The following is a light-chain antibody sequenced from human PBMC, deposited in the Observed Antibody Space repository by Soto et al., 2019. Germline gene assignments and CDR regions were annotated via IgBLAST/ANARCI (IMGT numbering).Light chain of an antibody. CDR1: QSVNSK. J-gene: IGKJ5*01. CDR2: GAS. CDR3: QQYNNWPPIT. Sequence: EIVLTQSPGTLSLSPGERATLSCRASQSVNSKLAWYQQKPGQAPRLVIYGASTRATGIPARFSGSGFGTEFTLTINSLQSEDSAVYYCQQYNNWPPITFGQGTRLEIK. V-gene: IGKV3D-15*01.